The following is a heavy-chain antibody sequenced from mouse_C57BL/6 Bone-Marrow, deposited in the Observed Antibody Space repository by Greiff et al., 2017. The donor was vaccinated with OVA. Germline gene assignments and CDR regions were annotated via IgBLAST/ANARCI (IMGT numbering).Heavy chain of an antibody. CDR2: INPSTGGT. J-gene: IGHJ3*01. D-gene: IGHD2-5*01. V-gene: IGHV1-42*01. Sequence: EVQLQQSGPELVKPGASVKISCKASGYSFTGYYMNWVKQSPEKSLEWIGEINPSTGGTTYNQKFKAKATLTVDKSSSTAYMQLKSLTSEDSAVYYCATPYYSNSAWFAYWGQGTLGTVSA. CDR1: GYSFTGYY. CDR3: ATPYYSNSAWFAY.